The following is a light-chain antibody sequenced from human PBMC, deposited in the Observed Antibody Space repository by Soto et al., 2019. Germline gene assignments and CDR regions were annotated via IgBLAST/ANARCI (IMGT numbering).Light chain of an antibody. CDR3: QKYNSAPFT. V-gene: IGKV1-27*01. J-gene: IGKJ4*01. Sequence: DIQMTQSPSSLSASLGDRVTITCRASQGIGVYLAWFQQKPGHVPRLLIYGASTLQSGVPARFSGSGSATDFTLTISSLQPEDVASYFCQKYNSAPFTFGVGTKLEIK. CDR1: QGIGVY. CDR2: GAS.